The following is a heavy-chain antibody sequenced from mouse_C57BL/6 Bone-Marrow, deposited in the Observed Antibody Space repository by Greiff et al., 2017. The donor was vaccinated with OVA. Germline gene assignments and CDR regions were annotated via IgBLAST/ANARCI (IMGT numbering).Heavy chain of an antibody. Sequence: DVKLQESGGGLVKPGGSLKLSCAASGFTFSSYAMSWVRQTPEKRLEWVATISDGGSYTYYPDNVKGRFTISRDNAKNNLYLQMSHLKSEDTAMYYCARDRSRRWYFDVWGTGTTVTVSS. CDR2: ISDGGSYT. V-gene: IGHV5-4*01. CDR1: GFTFSSYA. CDR3: ARDRSRRWYFDV. D-gene: IGHD3-1*01. J-gene: IGHJ1*03.